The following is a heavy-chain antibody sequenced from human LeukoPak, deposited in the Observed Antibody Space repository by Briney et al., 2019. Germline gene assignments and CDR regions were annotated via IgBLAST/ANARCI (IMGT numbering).Heavy chain of an antibody. CDR2: ISSSGSTI. Sequence: GGSLRLSCAASGFTFSSYSMNWVRQAPGKGLEWVSYISSSGSTIYYADSVKGRFTISRDNAKNSLYLQMNSLRAEDTAVYYCARAGPSPAAFDIWGQGTMVTVSS. J-gene: IGHJ3*02. V-gene: IGHV3-48*04. CDR1: GFTFSSYS. CDR3: ARAGPSPAAFDI.